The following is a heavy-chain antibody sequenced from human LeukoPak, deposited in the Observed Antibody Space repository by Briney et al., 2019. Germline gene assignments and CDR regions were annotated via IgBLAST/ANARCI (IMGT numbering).Heavy chain of an antibody. J-gene: IGHJ4*02. Sequence: SQTLSLTCALSGDILSSNSAAWNWIRQSPSRGLEWLGRTYYRSKLFNDYAVSVKSRITINPDTSKNQFSLQLNSVTPEDTAVYYCARGHPIVTTIFDYWGQGTLVTVSS. CDR3: ARGHPIVTTIFDY. CDR1: GDILSSNSAA. V-gene: IGHV6-1*01. D-gene: IGHD5-12*01. CDR2: TYYRSKLFN.